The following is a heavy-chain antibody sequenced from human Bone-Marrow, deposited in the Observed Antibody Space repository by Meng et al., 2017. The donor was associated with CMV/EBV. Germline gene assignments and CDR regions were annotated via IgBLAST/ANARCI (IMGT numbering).Heavy chain of an antibody. CDR3: AKDKGMDV. CDR2: IKQDGSEK. Sequence: GESLKISCAASGFTFSSYWMSWVRQAPGKGLEWVANIKQDGSEKYYVDSVKGRFTISRDNAKNSLYLQMNSLRAEDTAVYYCAKDKGMDVWGQGTTVTVSS. V-gene: IGHV3-7*03. J-gene: IGHJ6*02. CDR1: GFTFSSYW.